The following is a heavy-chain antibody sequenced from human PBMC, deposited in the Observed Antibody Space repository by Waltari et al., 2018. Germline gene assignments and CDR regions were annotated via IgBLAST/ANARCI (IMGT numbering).Heavy chain of an antibody. D-gene: IGHD6-13*01. V-gene: IGHV3-74*01. CDR2: INLGGRIT. CDR3: VLYSSSFLGDC. CDR1: GFIFSSYW. Sequence: EVQLVESGGDLVQPGGSLRLSCTASGFIFSSYWMHWVRQAPGKGLVSVAHINLGGRITNYADSVKGLFTISRDNSRNTLFLQMNSLRAEDTAIYYCVLYSSSFLGDCWGQGTLVTVSS. J-gene: IGHJ4*02.